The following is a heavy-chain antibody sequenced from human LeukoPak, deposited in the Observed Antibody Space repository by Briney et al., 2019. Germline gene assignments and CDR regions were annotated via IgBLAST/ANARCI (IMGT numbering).Heavy chain of an antibody. V-gene: IGHV4-34*01. D-gene: IGHD3-22*01. J-gene: IGHJ6*02. CDR1: GGSFSGYY. CDR3: ARGRNYYDSSGYYSHYGMDV. CDR2: INHSGST. Sequence: SETLSLTCAVYGGSFSGYYWSWIRQPPGKGLEWIGEINHSGSTNYNPSLTSRVTISVDTSKNQFSLKLSSVTAADTAVSYCARGRNYYDSSGYYSHYGMDVWGQGTTVTVSS.